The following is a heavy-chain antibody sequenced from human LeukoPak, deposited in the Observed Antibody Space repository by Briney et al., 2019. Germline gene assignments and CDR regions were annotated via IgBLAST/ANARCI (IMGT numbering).Heavy chain of an antibody. D-gene: IGHD5-24*01. CDR1: GGSISSSSYY. J-gene: IGHJ4*02. CDR2: IYYSGST. Sequence: SETLSLTCTVSGGSISSSSYYWGWIRQPPGKGLEWIGSIYYSGSTYYNPSLKSRVTISVDTSKNQFSLKLSSVTAADTAVYYCARDDGYNEPGFNYWGQGTLVTVSS. CDR3: ARDDGYNEPGFNY. V-gene: IGHV4-39*07.